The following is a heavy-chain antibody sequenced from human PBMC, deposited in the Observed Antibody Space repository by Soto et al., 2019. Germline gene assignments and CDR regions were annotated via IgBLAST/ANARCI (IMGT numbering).Heavy chain of an antibody. V-gene: IGHV4-31*03. J-gene: IGHJ5*02. CDR3: ARGHDYGGWFDP. CDR2: IYYSGST. Sequence: SETLSLTCTVSGGSISSGGYYWSWIRQHPGKGLEWIGYIYYSGSTYYNPSLKSRVTISVDTSKNQFSLKLSSVTAADTAVYYCARGHDYGGWFDPWGQGTLVTVS. D-gene: IGHD4-17*01. CDR1: GGSISSGGYY.